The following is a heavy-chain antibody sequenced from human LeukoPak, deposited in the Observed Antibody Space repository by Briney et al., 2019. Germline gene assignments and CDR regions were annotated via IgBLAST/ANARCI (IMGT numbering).Heavy chain of an antibody. CDR2: ISYDGSNK. Sequence: PGRSLRLSCAASGFTFSSYATHWVRQAPGKGLEWVAVISYDGSNKYYADSVKGRFTISRDNSKNTLYLQMNSLRAEDTAVYYCARPQWELGIGAFDIWGQGTMVTVSS. D-gene: IGHD1-26*01. J-gene: IGHJ3*02. CDR3: ARPQWELGIGAFDI. CDR1: GFTFSSYA. V-gene: IGHV3-30-3*01.